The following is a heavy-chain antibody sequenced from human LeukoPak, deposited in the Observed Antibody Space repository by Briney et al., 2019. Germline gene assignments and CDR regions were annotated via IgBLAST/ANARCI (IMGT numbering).Heavy chain of an antibody. CDR3: ARGGSQFGELRFRRRNWFDP. Sequence: PSETLSLTCAVYGGSFSGYYWSWIRQPPGKGLEWIGEINHSRRTHYNPSLKSRVTISIDTSKNKFSLKLNSVTAADTAVYYCARGGSQFGELRFRRRNWFDPWGQGTLVTVSS. CDR1: GGSFSGYY. D-gene: IGHD3-10*01. CDR2: INHSRRT. V-gene: IGHV4-34*01. J-gene: IGHJ5*02.